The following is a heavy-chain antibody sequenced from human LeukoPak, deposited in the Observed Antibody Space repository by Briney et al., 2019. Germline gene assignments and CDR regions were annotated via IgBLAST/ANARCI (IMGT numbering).Heavy chain of an antibody. CDR3: AKLWRGSHPRYFDH. Sequence: GGSLRLSCAASGFTFSSYAMSWVRQAPGKGLEWVSTITDSGGTTFYADSVKGRFTISRDNLKNTVYLQMNSLRAEDTAVYYCAKLWRGSHPRYFDHWGQGTLATVSS. CDR1: GFTFSSYA. D-gene: IGHD1-26*01. CDR2: ITDSGGTT. V-gene: IGHV3-23*01. J-gene: IGHJ4*02.